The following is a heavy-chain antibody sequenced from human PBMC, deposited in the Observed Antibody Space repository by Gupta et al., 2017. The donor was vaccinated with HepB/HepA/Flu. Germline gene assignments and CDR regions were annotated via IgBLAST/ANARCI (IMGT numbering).Heavy chain of an antibody. CDR1: GFTFSTSA. CDR2: ITDSSGGT. J-gene: IGHJ4*02. V-gene: IGHV3-23*01. Sequence: EVHVLESGGTLVQPGGSLRLSCEASGFTFSTSAMTWVRQAPGRGLEWVAGITDSSGGTFYADSVKGRFTVTSDNSKNTLYLQMNSLRADDTAEYYCAKVWGGYYFDYWGQGTLVIVS. D-gene: IGHD3-3*01. CDR3: AKVWGGYYFDY.